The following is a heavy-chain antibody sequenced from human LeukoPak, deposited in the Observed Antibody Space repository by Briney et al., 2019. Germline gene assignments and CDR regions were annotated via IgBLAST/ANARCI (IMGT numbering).Heavy chain of an antibody. CDR3: AKSRGASYSGSYHDAFDI. J-gene: IGHJ3*02. CDR2: ISGRGDNT. D-gene: IGHD1-26*01. CDR1: GFTFSNYA. V-gene: IGHV3-23*01. Sequence: GGSLRLSCAASGFTFSNYAMNWVRLAPGKGLEWVSGISGRGDNTYYADSLKCRFTISRGNSRNTLFLQMRSLTAEDTAVYYCAKSRGASYSGSYHDAFDIWGQGTMVTVSS.